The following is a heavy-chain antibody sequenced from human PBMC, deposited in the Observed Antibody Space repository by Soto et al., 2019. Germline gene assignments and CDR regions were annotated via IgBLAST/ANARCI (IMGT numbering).Heavy chain of an antibody. Sequence: PSETLSLTCAVSGASIGGGGWWSWVRQPPGKGLEWIAEIFHDGNTNYSPSLKSRVTISVDKSQNQFSLNVYSVTAADTAVYYCARHEGWTGPDQWGQGTLVTAPQ. CDR2: IFHDGNT. D-gene: IGHD2-8*02. CDR1: GASIGGGGW. CDR3: ARHEGWTGPDQ. V-gene: IGHV4-4*02. J-gene: IGHJ5*02.